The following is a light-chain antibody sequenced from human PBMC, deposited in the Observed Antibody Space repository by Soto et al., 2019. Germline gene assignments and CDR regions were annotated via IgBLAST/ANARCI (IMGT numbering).Light chain of an antibody. CDR3: QQYNYWPTIT. V-gene: IGKV1-39*01. Sequence: DIQMNQSPSSLSASVGDRATIXXRSSQSISSYLNWYQQKPGKAPKLXXYAASTLQSGVPARFSGSGSGTEFTLTISSLQSEDFAVYYCQQYNYWPTITFGQGTRLEIK. CDR1: QSISSY. CDR2: AAS. J-gene: IGKJ5*01.